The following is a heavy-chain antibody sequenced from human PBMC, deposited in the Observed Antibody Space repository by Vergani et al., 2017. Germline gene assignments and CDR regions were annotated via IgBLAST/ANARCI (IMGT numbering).Heavy chain of an antibody. CDR1: GGSISSGDYY. J-gene: IGHJ6*02. D-gene: IGHD2-2*01. CDR2: IYYSGST. CDR3: ASDQGFVVVPAAPFGYYYYGMDV. V-gene: IGHV4-30-4*08. Sequence: QVQLQESGPGLVKPSQTLSLTCTVSGGSISSGDYYWSWIRQPPGKGLEWIGYIYYSGSTYYNPSLKSRVTISVDTSKNQFSLKLSSVTAADTAVYYCASDQGFVVVPAAPFGYYYYGMDVWGQGTTVTVSS.